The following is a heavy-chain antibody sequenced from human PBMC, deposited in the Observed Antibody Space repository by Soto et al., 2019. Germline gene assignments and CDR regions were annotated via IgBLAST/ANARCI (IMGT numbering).Heavy chain of an antibody. Sequence: SSETLSLTCAVSGGSSSSSNWWSWVRQPPGKGLEWIGEIYHSGSTNYNPSLKSRVTISVDKSKNQFSLKLSSVTAADTAVYYCAKDFGYNYGYDAFDIWGQGTMVTVSS. CDR1: GGSSSSSNW. V-gene: IGHV4-4*02. CDR2: IYHSGST. CDR3: AKDFGYNYGYDAFDI. D-gene: IGHD5-18*01. J-gene: IGHJ3*02.